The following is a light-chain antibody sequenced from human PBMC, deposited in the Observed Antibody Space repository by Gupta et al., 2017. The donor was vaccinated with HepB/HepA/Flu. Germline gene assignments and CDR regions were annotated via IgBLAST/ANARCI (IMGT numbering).Light chain of an antibody. Sequence: EIVMTQSPATLSVSPGERATLSCRASQSVSSNLAWYQQKPGQAPRLLIYGASTRATGIPARFSGSGSGTEFTLTISSRQSEDFAVYYCQQDNNWPPWTFRQGTKVEIK. CDR2: GAS. CDR3: QQDNNWPPWT. CDR1: QSVSSN. J-gene: IGKJ1*01. V-gene: IGKV3-15*01.